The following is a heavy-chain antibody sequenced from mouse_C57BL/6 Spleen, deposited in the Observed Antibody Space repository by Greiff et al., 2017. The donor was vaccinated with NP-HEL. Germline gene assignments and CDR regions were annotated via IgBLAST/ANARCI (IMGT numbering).Heavy chain of an antibody. CDR2: IYPSDSET. V-gene: IGHV1-61*01. Sequence: QVQLQQPGAELVRPGSSVKLSCKASGYTFTSYWMDWVKQRPGQGLEWIGNIYPSDSETHYNQKFKDKATLTVDKSSSTAYMQLSSLTSEDSAVYYCARRGYNYYGMYFDVWGTGTTVTVSS. J-gene: IGHJ1*03. CDR1: GYTFTSYW. CDR3: ARRGYNYYGMYFDV. D-gene: IGHD1-1*01.